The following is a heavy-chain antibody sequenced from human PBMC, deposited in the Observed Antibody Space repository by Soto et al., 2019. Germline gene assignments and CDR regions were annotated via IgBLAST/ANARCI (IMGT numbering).Heavy chain of an antibody. J-gene: IGHJ4*02. CDR3: GRRPPGGISVAGPVDF. CDR1: GGSISSGGYY. CDR2: IYYSGST. D-gene: IGHD6-19*01. Sequence: QVQLQESGPGLVKPSQTLSLTCSVSGGSISSGGYYWIWIRQHPGKGLEWIGYIYYSGSTYYSPSLKSRVTISVDTSKNQFSLKLNSVTAADTAVYYCGRRPPGGISVAGPVDFWGQGTLVTVSS. V-gene: IGHV4-31*03.